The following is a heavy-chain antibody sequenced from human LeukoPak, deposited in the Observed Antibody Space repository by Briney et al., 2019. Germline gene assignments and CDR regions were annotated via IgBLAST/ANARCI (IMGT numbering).Heavy chain of an antibody. D-gene: IGHD1-26*01. J-gene: IGHJ3*02. V-gene: IGHV3-74*01. CDR1: GFTFSSYW. CDR3: AREPYRGSYYIDAFDI. CDR2: ISTDASST. Sequence: PGGSLRLSCAGSGFTFSSYWMHWVRHAPGKGLVWVSRISTDASSTTYADSVKGRFTISRDDSQNSLYLQMHSLKTEDTAVYYCAREPYRGSYYIDAFDIWGQGTMVTVSS.